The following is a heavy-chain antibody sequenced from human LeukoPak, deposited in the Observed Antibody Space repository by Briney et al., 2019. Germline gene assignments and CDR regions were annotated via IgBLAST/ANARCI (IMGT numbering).Heavy chain of an antibody. D-gene: IGHD3-22*01. Sequence: PSETLSLTCIVSGDSIRSYYWNWIRQAPGKALEWIGHIHNNGDIAYNFSLKSRVTISMDTSKNQFSLKLSSVTTADTAVYYCGRWGYFDSGNYFVVDYWGQGTVVTVSS. V-gene: IGHV4-59*01. CDR1: GDSIRSYY. J-gene: IGHJ4*02. CDR3: GRWGYFDSGNYFVVDY. CDR2: IHNNGDI.